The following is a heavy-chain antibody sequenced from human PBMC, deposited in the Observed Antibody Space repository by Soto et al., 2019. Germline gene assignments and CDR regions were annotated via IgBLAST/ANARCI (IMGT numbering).Heavy chain of an antibody. V-gene: IGHV3-30-3*01. J-gene: IGHJ4*02. CDR1: GFTFSSYA. CDR3: ARDLSYYGETSSFDY. CDR2: ISYDGSNK. Sequence: QVQLVESGGGVVQPGRSLRLSCAASGFTFSSYAMHWVRQAPGKGLEWVAVISYDGSNKYYADSVKGRFTISRDNSKNTLNLQMNSLRAEDTAVYYCARDLSYYGETSSFDYWGQGTLVTVSS. D-gene: IGHD4-17*01.